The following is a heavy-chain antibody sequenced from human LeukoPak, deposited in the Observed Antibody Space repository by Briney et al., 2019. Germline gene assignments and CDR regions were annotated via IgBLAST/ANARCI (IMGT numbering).Heavy chain of an antibody. Sequence: SETLSLTCTVSGGSISSGSYYWSWIRQPPGKGLEWIGYIYYSGSTNYNPSLKSRVTISVDTSKNQFSLKLSSVTAADTAVYYCARGYYYGSGSYYTQYYYYYMDVWGKGTTVTISS. J-gene: IGHJ6*03. CDR2: IYYSGST. D-gene: IGHD3-10*01. CDR3: ARGYYYGSGSYYTQYYYYYMDV. V-gene: IGHV4-61*01. CDR1: GGSISSGSYY.